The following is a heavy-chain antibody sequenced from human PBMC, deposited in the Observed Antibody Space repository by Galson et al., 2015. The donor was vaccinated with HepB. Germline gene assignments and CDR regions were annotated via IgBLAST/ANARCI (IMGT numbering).Heavy chain of an antibody. CDR3: AKDMGFWSGYYRDY. D-gene: IGHD3-3*01. J-gene: IGHJ4*02. V-gene: IGHV3-9*01. CDR1: GFTFDDYA. CDR2: ISWNSGSI. Sequence: SLRLSCAASGFTFDDYAMHWVRQAPGKGLEWLSGISWNSGSIGYADSVKGRFTISRDNAKNSLYLQMHSLRAEDTALYYCAKDMGFWSGYYRDYWGPRTLVTASS.